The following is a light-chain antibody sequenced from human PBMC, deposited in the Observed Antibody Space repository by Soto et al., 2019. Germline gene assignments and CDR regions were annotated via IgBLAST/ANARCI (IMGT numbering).Light chain of an antibody. V-gene: IGLV1-40*01. Sequence: QPVLTQPPSVSGAPGQRVTISCTGTSSNIGAGYNVHWYKQLPGTAPKLLIYRDTTRPSGVPDRFSGSKSGTSASLAITGLQAEDEADYYCHSYDNILSGSVFGGGTKLTVL. CDR1: SSNIGAGYN. J-gene: IGLJ3*02. CDR3: HSYDNILSGSV. CDR2: RDT.